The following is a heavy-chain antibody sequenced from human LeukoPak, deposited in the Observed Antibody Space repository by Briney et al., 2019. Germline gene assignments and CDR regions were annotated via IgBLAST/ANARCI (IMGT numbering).Heavy chain of an antibody. CDR2: IYYSGST. D-gene: IGHD6-19*01. CDR1: GGSISSGDYY. V-gene: IGHV4-30-4*01. CDR3: ASDAKWLALE. J-gene: IGHJ4*02. Sequence: SQTLSLTCTVSGGSISSGDYYWRWTRQPPGKGREWIGYIYYSGSTYYNPSLKSRVTISGDTSKNQFSLTLSSVTAADTAVYYCASDAKWLALEWGQGTLVTVSS.